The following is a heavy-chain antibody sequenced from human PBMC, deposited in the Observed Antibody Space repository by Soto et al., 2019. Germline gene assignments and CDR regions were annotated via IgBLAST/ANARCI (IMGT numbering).Heavy chain of an antibody. CDR2: ISGSGGST. CDR3: ARPIYHQKPPYYFDY. V-gene: IGHV3-23*01. J-gene: IGHJ4*02. D-gene: IGHD3-16*02. Sequence: PGGSLRLSCAASGFTFSSYAMSWVRQAPGKGLEWVSAISGSGGSTYYADSVKGRFTISRDNSKNTLYLQMNSPGAEDTAVYYSARPIYHQKPPYYFDYWGQGTLVTVSS. CDR1: GFTFSSYA.